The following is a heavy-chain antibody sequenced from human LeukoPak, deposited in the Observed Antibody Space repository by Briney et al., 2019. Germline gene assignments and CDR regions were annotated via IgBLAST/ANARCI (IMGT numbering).Heavy chain of an antibody. J-gene: IGHJ3*02. D-gene: IGHD3-22*01. CDR3: ASGTGDYDTGDAFDI. Sequence: PSETLSLTCTVSGGSIRSYYWSWIRQPPGKGLEWIGSIYYSGTTNYNPSLKSRVTISVDTSKNQFSLKLSSVTAADTAVYYCASGTGDYDTGDAFDIWGQGTMVTVSS. CDR1: GGSIRSYY. V-gene: IGHV4-59*01. CDR2: IYYSGTT.